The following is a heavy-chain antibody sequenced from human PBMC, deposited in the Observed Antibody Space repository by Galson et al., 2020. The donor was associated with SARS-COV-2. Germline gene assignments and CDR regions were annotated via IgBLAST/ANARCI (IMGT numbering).Heavy chain of an antibody. CDR2: VKSKTDGGTT. J-gene: IGHJ4*02. V-gene: IGHV3-15*01. CDR1: GFSFRTSG. CDR3: TWTTVTLQWDF. Sequence: GGSLRLSCAASGFSFRTSGMHWVRQAPGKGLEWVGRVKSKTDGGTTDYAAPVKGRFIISRDDSKNTLYLQMDSLKTEDTAVYYCTWTTVTLQWDFWGQGTQVTVSS. D-gene: IGHD4-17*01.